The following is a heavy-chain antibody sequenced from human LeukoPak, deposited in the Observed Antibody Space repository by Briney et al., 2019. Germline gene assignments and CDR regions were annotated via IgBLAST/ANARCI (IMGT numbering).Heavy chain of an antibody. CDR1: GYTISDYF. CDR3: ARAPIGSYPSFNAFDI. CDR2: INPNSGGT. V-gene: IGHV1-2*02. J-gene: IGHJ3*02. Sequence: GASVKVSCKASGYTISDYFMHWVRQAPGQGLEWMGWINPNSGGTNYAQKFQGRVTMTRDTSISTAYMELSRLRSDDTAVYYCARAPIGSYPSFNAFDIWGQGTMVTASS. D-gene: IGHD1-26*01.